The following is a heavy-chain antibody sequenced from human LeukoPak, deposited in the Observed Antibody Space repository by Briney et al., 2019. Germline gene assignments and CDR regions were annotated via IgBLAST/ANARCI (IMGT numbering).Heavy chain of an antibody. CDR3: ARAGDIVVVPAANNLGY. CDR2: IKQDGREK. Sequence: PGGSLRLACAASGFTVSSYWMSWVRQARGKGLEWVANIKQDGREKYYVYSVKGRFTISRDNAKNSLYLQMNSLRAEDTAVYYCARAGDIVVVPAANNLGYWGQGTLVTVSS. D-gene: IGHD2-2*01. V-gene: IGHV3-7*03. J-gene: IGHJ4*02. CDR1: GFTVSSYW.